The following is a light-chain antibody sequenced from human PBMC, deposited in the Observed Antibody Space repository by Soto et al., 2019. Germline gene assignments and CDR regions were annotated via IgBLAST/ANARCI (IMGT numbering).Light chain of an antibody. CDR3: LLSDSGVRV. V-gene: IGLV7-46*01. CDR1: TGAVTSGHF. Sequence: QSVVTQEPSLTVSPGGTVTLTCGSSTGAVTSGHFPNWFQQKPGQAPRTLIYDTNNTHSWTPARFSGSLLGDKAALTPSGAQPEDGAEYYCLLSDSGVRVFGGGTKLTVL. CDR2: DTN. J-gene: IGLJ2*01.